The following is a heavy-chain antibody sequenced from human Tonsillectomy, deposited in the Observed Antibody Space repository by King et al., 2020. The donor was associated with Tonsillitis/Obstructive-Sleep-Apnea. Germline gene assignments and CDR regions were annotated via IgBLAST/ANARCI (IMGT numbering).Heavy chain of an antibody. Sequence: VPLQESGPGLVKPSGTLSLTCAVSGDSISSSDWWSWVRQPPGKGLEWIGEIYHSGSTNYNPSLKSRVTISVDKSNSQFSLKLSSVTAADTAVYYCARGHYCSGGSCYVFDYWGQGTLVTVSS. J-gene: IGHJ4*02. CDR1: GDSISSSDW. CDR2: IYHSGST. V-gene: IGHV4-4*02. D-gene: IGHD2-15*01. CDR3: ARGHYCSGGSCYVFDY.